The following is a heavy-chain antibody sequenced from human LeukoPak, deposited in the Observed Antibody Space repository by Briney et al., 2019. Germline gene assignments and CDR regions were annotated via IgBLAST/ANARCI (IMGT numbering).Heavy chain of an antibody. CDR2: IRYDGSNK. D-gene: IGHD4-17*01. Sequence: PGGSLRLSCAASGFTFSSYGMHWVRQAPGKGLEWVAFIRYDGSNKYCADSVRGRFTISRDNSKNTLYLQMNSLRAEDTAVYYCAKNRYGDYYFDYWGQGTLVTVSS. J-gene: IGHJ4*02. CDR3: AKNRYGDYYFDY. V-gene: IGHV3-30*02. CDR1: GFTFSSYG.